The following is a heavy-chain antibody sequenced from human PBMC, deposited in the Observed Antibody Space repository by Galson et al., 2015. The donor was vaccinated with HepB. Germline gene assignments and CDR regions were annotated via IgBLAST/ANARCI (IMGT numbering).Heavy chain of an antibody. V-gene: IGHV7-4-1*02. Sequence: SVKVSCKASGYTFTNYAMNWVRQAPGQGLEWMGGMNPSTGNPTYAQGFTERFVFSLDSSVSTAYLQISSLHTEDTAVYYCARDGFYYGQFDCWGQGTLVTVSS. CDR3: ARDGFYYGQFDC. CDR2: MNPSTGNP. CDR1: GYTFTNYA. J-gene: IGHJ4*02. D-gene: IGHD3-10*01.